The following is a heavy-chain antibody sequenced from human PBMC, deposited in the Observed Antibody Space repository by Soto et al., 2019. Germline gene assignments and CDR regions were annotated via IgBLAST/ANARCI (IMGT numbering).Heavy chain of an antibody. V-gene: IGHV1-3*01. Sequence: ASVKVSCKAAGYTFSAYTMNWVRQAPGQSLEWMGWINVGSGNTRYSQNFQGRVSITRDTSASTVYMELTGLKSEDTAMYYCARDTETLGPRANDALDIWGQGTMVTVSS. CDR1: GYTFSAYT. D-gene: IGHD3-3*02. CDR3: ARDTETLGPRANDALDI. CDR2: INVGSGNT. J-gene: IGHJ3*02.